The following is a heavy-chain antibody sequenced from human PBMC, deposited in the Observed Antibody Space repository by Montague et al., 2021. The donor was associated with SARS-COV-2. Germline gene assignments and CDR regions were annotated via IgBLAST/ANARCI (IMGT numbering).Heavy chain of an antibody. CDR1: GGSISSCDYY. J-gene: IGHJ2*01. CDR2: IYYSRST. D-gene: IGHD3-9*01. CDR3: ARAFDWLSITRYWYFDL. Sequence: SQTLSLTCTVSGGSISSCDYYWSWIRQPPGKGLEWNGYIYYSRSTYYNPSLKIRVTISVDTSKNQFSLKLSSVTAADTAVYSCARAFDWLSITRYWYFDLWGRGTLVTVSS. V-gene: IGHV4-30-4*01.